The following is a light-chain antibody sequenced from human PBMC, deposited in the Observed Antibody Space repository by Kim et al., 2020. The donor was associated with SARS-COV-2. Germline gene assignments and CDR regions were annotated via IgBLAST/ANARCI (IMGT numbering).Light chain of an antibody. V-gene: IGKV1-5*01. J-gene: IGKJ2*01. CDR1: QYIGRW. CDR2: DAS. CDR3: QQYNSPYT. Sequence: IQVTQSPSTLSASVGDTVTITCRASQYIGRWLAWYQQKPGNAPKVLIYDASTLESGVPSRFNASGSGTEFTLTITNVQPDDFATYYCQQYNSPYTFGQGTTLEIK.